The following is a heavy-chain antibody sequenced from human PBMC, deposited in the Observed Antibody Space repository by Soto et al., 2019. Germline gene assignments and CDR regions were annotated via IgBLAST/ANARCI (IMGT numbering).Heavy chain of an antibody. D-gene: IGHD1-1*01. CDR1: GFSLGTSGMC. CDR3: SRARYPGTYPLDY. V-gene: IGHV2-70*01. J-gene: IGHJ4*02. Sequence: SGPTLVNPTQPLTLTCTFSGFSLGTSGMCVSWIRQPPGKALEWLALIDWDDDKYYSTFLKTRLTISKDTSKNQVVLTMTNMDPVDTATYYFSRARYPGTYPLDYWGQGTLVTVSS. CDR2: IDWDDDK.